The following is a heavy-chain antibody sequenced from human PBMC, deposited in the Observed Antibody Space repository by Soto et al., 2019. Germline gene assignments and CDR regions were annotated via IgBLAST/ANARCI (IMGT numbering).Heavy chain of an antibody. D-gene: IGHD2-2*01. J-gene: IGHJ6*02. Sequence: QTGGSLRLSCAASGFTFSSYAMSWFRQAPGKGLEWVSAISGSGGSTYYADSVKGRFTISRDNSKNTLYLQMNSLRAEDTAVYYCAKNKYQLLSDYYYGMDVWGQGTTVTAP. CDR2: ISGSGGST. CDR3: AKNKYQLLSDYYYGMDV. CDR1: GFTFSSYA. V-gene: IGHV3-23*01.